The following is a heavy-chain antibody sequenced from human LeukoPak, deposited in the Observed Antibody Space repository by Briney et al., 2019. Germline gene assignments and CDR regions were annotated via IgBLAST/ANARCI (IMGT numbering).Heavy chain of an antibody. Sequence: PSETLSLTCTVSGGSISSSSYHWVWIRQPPGKGLEWIGSIYYSGSTYYNPSLKSRVTISVDTPKNQFSLKLSSVTAADTAVYYCARRLHGDFVDYWGQGTLVTVSS. V-gene: IGHV4-39*01. D-gene: IGHD4-17*01. CDR2: IYYSGST. J-gene: IGHJ4*02. CDR3: ARRLHGDFVDY. CDR1: GGSISSSSYH.